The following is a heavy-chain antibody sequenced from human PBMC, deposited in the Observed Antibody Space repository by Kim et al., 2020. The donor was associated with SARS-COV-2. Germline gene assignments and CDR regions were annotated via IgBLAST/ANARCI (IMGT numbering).Heavy chain of an antibody. CDR2: IKSKTDGGTT. CDR1: GFTFSNAW. V-gene: IGHV3-15*01. J-gene: IGHJ4*02. CDR3: TTYPLGIWFGELGGNFDY. D-gene: IGHD3-10*01. Sequence: GGSLRLSCAASGFTFSNAWMSWVRQAPGKGLEWVGRIKSKTDGGTTDYAAPVKGRFTISRDDSKNTLYLQMNSLKTEDTAVYYCTTYPLGIWFGELGGNFDYWGQGTLVTVSS.